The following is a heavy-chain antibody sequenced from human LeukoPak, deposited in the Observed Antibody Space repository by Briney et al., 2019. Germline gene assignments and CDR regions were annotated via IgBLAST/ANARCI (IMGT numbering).Heavy chain of an antibody. D-gene: IGHD3-3*01. V-gene: IGHV4-39*01. CDR2: IYYSGST. CDR3: ARGLTYYDFWSGLTNWFDP. Sequence: PSETLSLTCTVSRGSISNSGYYWGWIRQPPGKGLEWIGSIYYSGSTYYSPSLKNRVTISVDTSRNQFSLKLTSVTAADTAVYYCARGLTYYDFWSGLTNWFDPWGQGTLVTVSS. J-gene: IGHJ5*02. CDR1: RGSISNSGYY.